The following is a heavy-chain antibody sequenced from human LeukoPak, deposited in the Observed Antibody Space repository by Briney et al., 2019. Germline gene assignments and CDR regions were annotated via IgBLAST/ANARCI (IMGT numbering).Heavy chain of an antibody. D-gene: IGHD3-10*01. Sequence: SETLSLTCTVSGYSISSGYYWSWIRQPPGKGLEWIGEINHSGSTNYNPSLKSRVTISVDTSKNQFSLKLSSVTAADTAVYYCARRGSYGSGSYPPRPTFGYWGQGTLVTVSS. CDR2: INHSGST. J-gene: IGHJ4*02. CDR3: ARRGSYGSGSYPPRPTFGY. V-gene: IGHV4-38-2*02. CDR1: GYSISSGYY.